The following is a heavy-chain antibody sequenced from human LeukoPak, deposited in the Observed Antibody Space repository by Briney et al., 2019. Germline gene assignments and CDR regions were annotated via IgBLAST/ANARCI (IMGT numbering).Heavy chain of an antibody. D-gene: IGHD2/OR15-2a*01. J-gene: IGHJ4*02. CDR3: ASHANKRFNY. Sequence: PSETLSLTCSVSGDSVTNSNYYWGWVRQPPGKGLEWIGSISYSGNTYYNPSLKSRITVSVDTPKNRFSLNLSPVTAADTAVYYCASHANKRFNYWGQGTQVTVS. CDR2: ISYSGNT. V-gene: IGHV4-39*01. CDR1: GDSVTNSNYY.